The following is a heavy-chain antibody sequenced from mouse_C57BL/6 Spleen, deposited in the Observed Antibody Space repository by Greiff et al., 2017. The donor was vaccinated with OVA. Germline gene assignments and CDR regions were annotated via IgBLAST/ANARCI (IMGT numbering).Heavy chain of an antibody. J-gene: IGHJ1*03. Sequence: EVMLVESGGDLVKPGGSLKLSCAASGFTFSSYGMSWVRQTPDKRLEWVATISSGGSYTYYPDSVKGRFTISRDNAKNTLYLQMSSLKSEDTAMYYCARRHDWYFDVWGTGTTVTVSS. CDR2: ISSGGSYT. CDR1: GFTFSSYG. CDR3: ARRHDWYFDV. V-gene: IGHV5-6*02.